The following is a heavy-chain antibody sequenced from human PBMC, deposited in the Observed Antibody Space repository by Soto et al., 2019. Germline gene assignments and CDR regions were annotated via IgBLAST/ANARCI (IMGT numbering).Heavy chain of an antibody. J-gene: IGHJ6*02. CDR1: GFTFSSYA. V-gene: IGHV3-23*01. CDR3: AKGHSSSSYYYYGMDV. CDR2: ISGSGGST. D-gene: IGHD6-6*01. Sequence: GGSLRLSCAASGFTFSSYAMSWVRQAPGKGLEWVSAISGSGGSTYYADAVKGWFIISRDNSKNTLYLQINSRRAEDTAVYSCAKGHSSSSYYYYGMDVWGQGTTVTVSS.